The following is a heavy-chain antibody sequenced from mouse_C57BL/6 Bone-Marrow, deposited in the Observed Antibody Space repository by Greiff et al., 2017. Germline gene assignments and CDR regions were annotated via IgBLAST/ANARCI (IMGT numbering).Heavy chain of an antibody. CDR1: GYTFTDYE. D-gene: IGHD1-1*01. CDR3: TRREYYYGSSHYYAMDY. CDR2: IDPETGGT. Sequence: QVQLKESGAELVRPGASVTLSCKASGYTFTDYEMHWVKQTPVHGLEWIGAIDPETGGTAYNQKFKGKAILTADKSSSTAYMELRSLTSEDSAVYYCTRREYYYGSSHYYAMDYWGQGTSVTVSS. V-gene: IGHV1-15*01. J-gene: IGHJ4*01.